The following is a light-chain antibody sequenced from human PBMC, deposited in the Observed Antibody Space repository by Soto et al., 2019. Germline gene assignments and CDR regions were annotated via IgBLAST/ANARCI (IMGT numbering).Light chain of an antibody. CDR1: SSDVGSYNL. J-gene: IGLJ1*01. CDR2: EVS. V-gene: IGLV2-23*02. CDR3: CSYAGSSTPLI. Sequence: SVLPKPASVYGSPGQSITISCTGTSSDVGSYNLFSWYQQHPGKAPKHMIYEVSKRPSGVSNRLSGSKSGNSASLTISGLQAEDEADSYCCSYAGSSTPLIFGTGTKVTDL.